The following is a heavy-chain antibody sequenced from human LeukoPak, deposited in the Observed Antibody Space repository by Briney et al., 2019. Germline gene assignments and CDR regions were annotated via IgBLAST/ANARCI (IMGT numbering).Heavy chain of an antibody. CDR3: ARGGRGWLSPYYFDY. J-gene: IGHJ4*02. D-gene: IGHD3-22*01. CDR1: GYTFTGYY. V-gene: IGHV1-2*02. CDR2: INPNSGGT. Sequence: ASVKVSCKASGYTFTGYYMRWVRQAPGQGLEWMGWINPNSGGTNYAQKFQGRVTMTRDTSISTAYMELSRLRSDDTAVYYCARGGRGWLSPYYFDYWGQGTLVTVSS.